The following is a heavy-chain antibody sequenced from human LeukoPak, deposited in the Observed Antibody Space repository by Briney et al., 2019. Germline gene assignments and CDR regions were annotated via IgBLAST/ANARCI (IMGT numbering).Heavy chain of an antibody. V-gene: IGHV4-34*01. CDR2: INHSGST. J-gene: IGHJ3*02. D-gene: IGHD3-22*01. CDR1: GGSFSGYY. CDR3: AREKDSSGYYEDAFDI. Sequence: SETLSLTCAVYGGSFSGYYWSWIRQPPGKGLEWIGEINHSGSTNYNPSLKSRVTISVDTSKNQFSLKLSSVTAADTAVYYCAREKDSSGYYEDAFDIWGQGTMVTVSS.